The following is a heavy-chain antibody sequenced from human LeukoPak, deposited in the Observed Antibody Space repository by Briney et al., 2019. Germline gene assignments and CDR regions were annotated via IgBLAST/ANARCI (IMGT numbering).Heavy chain of an antibody. V-gene: IGHV3-21*01. CDR3: ARENNRECSTSSCPRDY. CDR1: GFTFSGYS. CDR2: VGRTGDSI. Sequence: PGGSLRLSCATSGFTFSGYSMNWFRQAPGKGLEWVAAVGRTGDSITYADSVRGRFTISRDNAKDSLYLQMNSLRAEDTAVYFCARENNRECSTSSCPRDYWGQGTLVTVSS. D-gene: IGHD2-15*01. J-gene: IGHJ4*02.